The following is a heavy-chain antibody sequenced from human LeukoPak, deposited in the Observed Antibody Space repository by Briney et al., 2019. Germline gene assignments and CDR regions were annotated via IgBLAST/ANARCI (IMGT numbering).Heavy chain of an antibody. CDR1: GFTFSSYE. J-gene: IGHJ4*02. CDR3: ARAALWFHY. Sequence: PGGSLRLSCAASGFTFSSYEMNWVRQAPEKGLEWVSYISSSGSTIYYADSVKGRFTISRDNAKNSLYLQMNSLRAEDTAVYYCARAALWFHYWGQGTLVTVSS. V-gene: IGHV3-48*03. CDR2: ISSSGSTI. D-gene: IGHD3-10*01.